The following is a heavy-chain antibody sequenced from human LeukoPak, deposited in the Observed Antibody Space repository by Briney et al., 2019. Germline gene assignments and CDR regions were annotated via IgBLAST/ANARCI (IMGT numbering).Heavy chain of an antibody. J-gene: IGHJ4*02. D-gene: IGHD5-18*01. CDR3: AKGANSYTSSHFDY. CDR2: VSGSGGFT. Sequence: PGGSLRLSCAAPGFTFSSYAMSWVRQAPGKGLEWVSTVSGSGGFTYYADSVKGRFTISRDDSKNTLYLQMKSLRAEDTAVYYCAKGANSYTSSHFDYWGQGTLVTVSS. CDR1: GFTFSSYA. V-gene: IGHV3-23*01.